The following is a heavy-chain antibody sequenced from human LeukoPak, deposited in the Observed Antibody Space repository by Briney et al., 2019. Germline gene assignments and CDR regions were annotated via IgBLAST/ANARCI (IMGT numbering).Heavy chain of an antibody. D-gene: IGHD6-19*01. CDR3: AKVRPTRFVESSGWLELGY. V-gene: IGHV3-43*02. J-gene: IGHJ4*02. CDR2: ISGDGSRT. Sequence: GGSLRLSCAASGFTFDDYAMQWVRRGPGKGLEWGSLISGDGSRTYYADSVKGRFTISRDNSKNSLYLQMSSLRTEDTAFYYCAKVRPTRFVESSGWLELGYWGQGTLVTVSS. CDR1: GFTFDDYA.